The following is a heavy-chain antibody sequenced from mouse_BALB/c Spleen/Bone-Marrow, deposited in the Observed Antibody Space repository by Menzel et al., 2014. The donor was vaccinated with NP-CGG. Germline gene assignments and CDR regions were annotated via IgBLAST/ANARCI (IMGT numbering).Heavy chain of an antibody. V-gene: IGHV2-3*01. J-gene: IGHJ4*01. CDR1: GFSLTSNG. Sequence: VKLMESGPGLVAPSQSLSITCTVSGFSLTSNGVSWVRQPPGKGLEWLGVIWCDGSTKYHSALISRLSISKDNSKSRLFLKLNSLHTDDTATYYCAKPADGYAMDYWGQGTSVTVSS. CDR3: AKPADGYAMDY. D-gene: IGHD2-3*01. CDR2: IWCDGST.